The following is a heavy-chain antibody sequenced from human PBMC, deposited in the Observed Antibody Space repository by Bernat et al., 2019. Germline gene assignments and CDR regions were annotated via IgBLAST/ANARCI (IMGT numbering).Heavy chain of an antibody. CDR3: ARILGYCSGGSCYSDY. V-gene: IGHV3-33*01. CDR1: GFMFSSYG. J-gene: IGHJ4*02. D-gene: IGHD2-15*01. Sequence: QVQLVESGGGVVQPGRSLRLSCAASGFMFSSYGMHWVRQAPGKGLEWVAVIWYDGSNKYYADSVKGRFTISRDNSKNTLYLQMNSLRAEDTAVYYCARILGYCSGGSCYSDYWGQGTLVTVSS. CDR2: IWYDGSNK.